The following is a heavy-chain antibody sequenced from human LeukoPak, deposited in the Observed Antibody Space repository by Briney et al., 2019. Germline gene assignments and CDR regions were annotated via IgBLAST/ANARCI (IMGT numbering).Heavy chain of an antibody. J-gene: IGHJ5*02. Sequence: PSETLSLTCSVSGGSIRSYFWSWIRQSPGKGLEWIGYFYTSANTNYNPSLKSRVTISVDTSKNQFSLRLTSVTAADTAVYFCARRRTGTTHNWFDPWGQGILVTVSS. CDR3: ARRRTGTTHNWFDP. D-gene: IGHD1-1*01. CDR2: FYTSANT. V-gene: IGHV4-4*09. CDR1: GGSIRSYF.